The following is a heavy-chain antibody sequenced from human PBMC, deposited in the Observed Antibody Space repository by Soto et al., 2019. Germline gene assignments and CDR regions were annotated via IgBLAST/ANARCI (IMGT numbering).Heavy chain of an antibody. CDR3: AKDVGFQQLLFVFET. Sequence: QVQLVQSGAEVKEPGSSVRVSCKASGGTFSNFGFSWGRQAPGQGLEWMGGIITIFASSNYAQKLQGRLTITADEATSTAYMDLSSLRSEDTAVYFCAKDVGFQQLLFVFETWGQGTLFTVSS. CDR1: GGTFSNFG. CDR2: IITIFASS. D-gene: IGHD6-13*01. J-gene: IGHJ5*02. V-gene: IGHV1-69*01.